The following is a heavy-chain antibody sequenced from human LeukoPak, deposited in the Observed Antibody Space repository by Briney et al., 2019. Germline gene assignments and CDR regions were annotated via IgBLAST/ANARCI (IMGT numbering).Heavy chain of an antibody. D-gene: IGHD2-15*01. CDR2: ISGSGGST. V-gene: IGHV3-23*01. Sequence: GGSLRLSCAASGFTFSSYAMSWVRQAPGKGLGWVSAISGSGGSTYYADSVKGRFTISRDNSKNTLYLQRNSLRAEDTAVYYCAKRDGVAATGFDYWGQGTLVTVSS. J-gene: IGHJ4*02. CDR3: AKRDGVAATGFDY. CDR1: GFTFSSYA.